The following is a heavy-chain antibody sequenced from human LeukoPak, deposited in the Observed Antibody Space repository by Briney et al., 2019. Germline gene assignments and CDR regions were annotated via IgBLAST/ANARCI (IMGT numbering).Heavy chain of an antibody. J-gene: IGHJ3*02. CDR1: GGSFSGYY. Sequence: SETLSLTCAVYGGSFSGYYWSWIRQPPGKGLEWIGEINHSGSTNSNPSLKSRVTISVDTSKNQFSLKLSSVTAADTAVYYCARVGGRYCSSTSCYRMVYAIIAFDIWGQGTMVTVSS. V-gene: IGHV4-34*01. CDR2: INHSGST. D-gene: IGHD2-2*01. CDR3: ARVGGRYCSSTSCYRMVYAIIAFDI.